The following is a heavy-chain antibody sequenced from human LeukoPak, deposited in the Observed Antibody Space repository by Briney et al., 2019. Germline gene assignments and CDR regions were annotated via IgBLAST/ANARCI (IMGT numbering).Heavy chain of an antibody. Sequence: SETLSLTCSVSGGSISSYYWSWIRQPPGKGLEWIGHIYYSGSTNYNPSLKSRVTISIDTSKNQFSLWLSSVTAADTAVYYCARGAAGYSYGWGQGTLVTVSS. CDR3: ARGAAGYSYG. D-gene: IGHD5-18*01. J-gene: IGHJ4*02. CDR2: IYYSGST. V-gene: IGHV4-59*01. CDR1: GGSISSYY.